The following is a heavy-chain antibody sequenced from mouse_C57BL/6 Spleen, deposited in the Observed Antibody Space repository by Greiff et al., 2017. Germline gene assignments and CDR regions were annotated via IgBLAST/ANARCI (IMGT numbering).Heavy chain of an antibody. D-gene: IGHD4-1*02. CDR2: LLPGSGST. Sequence: VQLQQSGAELMKPGASVKLSCKATGYTFPGYWIEWVKQRPGHGLEWIGELLPGSGSTNNNEKFKGKATFTADTSSNTAYLQLSRLTTEDSAIYYCARFQLGRRAMDYWGKGTSVTVSS. CDR3: ARFQLGRRAMDY. V-gene: IGHV1-9*01. J-gene: IGHJ4*01. CDR1: GYTFPGYW.